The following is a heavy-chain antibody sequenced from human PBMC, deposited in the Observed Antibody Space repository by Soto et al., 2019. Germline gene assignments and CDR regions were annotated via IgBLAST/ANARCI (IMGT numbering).Heavy chain of an antibody. Sequence: GGSLRLSCSASGFTFSSYTMHWVRQAPGKGLDYVSGIRGNGDSPFYADSVKGRFTISRDNSKNALYLLMSSLSADDTAVYYCVKSRGGNNFDFFDWGQGALVTVSS. CDR1: GFTFSSYT. V-gene: IGHV3-64D*06. CDR2: IRGNGDSP. J-gene: IGHJ4*02. D-gene: IGHD5-12*01. CDR3: VKSRGGNNFDFFD.